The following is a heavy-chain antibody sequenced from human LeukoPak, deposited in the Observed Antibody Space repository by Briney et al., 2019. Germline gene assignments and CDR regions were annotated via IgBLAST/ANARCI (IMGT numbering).Heavy chain of an antibody. CDR3: ARDASSGLGYFQH. D-gene: IGHD6-19*01. J-gene: IGHJ1*01. V-gene: IGHV3-21*01. Sequence: PGGSLRLSCAASGFIFTNYAMSWVRQAPGKGLEWVSSISSSSSYIYYADSVKGRFTISRDNAKNSLYLQMNSLRAEDTAVYYCARDASSGLGYFQHWGQGTLVTVSS. CDR2: ISSSSSYI. CDR1: GFIFTNYA.